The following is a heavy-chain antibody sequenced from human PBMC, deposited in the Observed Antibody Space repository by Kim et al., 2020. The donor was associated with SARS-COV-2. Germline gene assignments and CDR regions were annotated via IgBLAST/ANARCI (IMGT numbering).Heavy chain of an antibody. V-gene: IGHV4-34*01. D-gene: IGHD3-10*01. J-gene: IGHJ4*01. CDR3: ARTSFSGNYYNLRSLDY. CDR1: GGSFSGYY. Sequence: SETLSLTCAVYGGSFSGYYWSWIRQPPGKGLEWIGEINHSGSTNYNPSLKSRVTISVDTSKNQFSLKLSSVTAADTAVYYCARTSFSGNYYNLRSLDYLG. CDR2: INHSGST.